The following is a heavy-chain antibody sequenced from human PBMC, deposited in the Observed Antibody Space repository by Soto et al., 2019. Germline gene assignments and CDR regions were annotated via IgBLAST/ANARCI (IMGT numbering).Heavy chain of an antibody. Sequence: GGSLRLSCAASGFTFSSYAMSWVRQAPGKGLEWVSAISGSGGSTYYADSVKGRFTISRDNSKNTLYLQMNSLRAEDTAVYYCAKDREIFGVGPRDWFDPWGQGTLVTVSS. CDR3: AKDREIFGVGPRDWFDP. J-gene: IGHJ5*02. CDR1: GFTFSSYA. CDR2: ISGSGGST. D-gene: IGHD3-3*01. V-gene: IGHV3-23*01.